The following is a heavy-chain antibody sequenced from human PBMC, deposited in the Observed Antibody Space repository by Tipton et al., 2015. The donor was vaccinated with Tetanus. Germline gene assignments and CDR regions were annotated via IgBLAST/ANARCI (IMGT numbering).Heavy chain of an antibody. Sequence: SGFTFSNYWMTWVRQAPGNGLEWVANIKPDGSQGYYVDSVKGRFTVSRDNAKNSLYLQRNSLRAEDTAVYYCATHSDISATIIDSWGQGTLVTVSS. CDR3: ATHSDISATIIDS. J-gene: IGHJ4*02. CDR2: IKPDGSQG. CDR1: GFTFSNYW. V-gene: IGHV3-7*01. D-gene: IGHD3-9*01.